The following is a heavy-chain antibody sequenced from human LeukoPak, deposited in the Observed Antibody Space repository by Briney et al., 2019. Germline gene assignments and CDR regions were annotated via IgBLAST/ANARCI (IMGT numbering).Heavy chain of an antibody. J-gene: IGHJ3*02. CDR3: ATDGIYGSGSYIGAFDI. CDR1: GYTLTELS. CDR2: FDPEDGET. D-gene: IGHD3-10*01. Sequence: ASVKVSCKVSGYTLTELSMHWVRQAPGKGLEWMGGFDPEDGETIYAQKFQGRVTMTEDTSTDTAYMEPSSLRSEDTAVYYCATDGIYGSGSYIGAFDIWGQGTMVTVSS. V-gene: IGHV1-24*01.